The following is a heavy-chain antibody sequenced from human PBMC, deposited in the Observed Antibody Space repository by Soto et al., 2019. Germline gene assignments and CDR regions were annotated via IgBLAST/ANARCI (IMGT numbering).Heavy chain of an antibody. V-gene: IGHV5-51*01. CDR2: IYPGDSDT. Sequence: GESLKISCKISGYKFTSHWVAWVRQTPGKGLEWMGIIYPGDSDTTYSPPFRGHVTISVDESLSTAYLQWISLEASDTAVYYCARGGSFYDYWGEGTLVTVSS. D-gene: IGHD1-1*01. J-gene: IGHJ4*02. CDR3: ARGGSFYDY. CDR1: GYKFTSHW.